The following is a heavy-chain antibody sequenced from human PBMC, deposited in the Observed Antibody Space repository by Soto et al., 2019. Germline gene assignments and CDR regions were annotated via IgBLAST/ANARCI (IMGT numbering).Heavy chain of an antibody. J-gene: IGHJ4*02. D-gene: IGHD5-18*01. CDR3: AHSQWSDTAMVTFDY. CDR1: GFSLSTSGVG. CDR2: IYWDDDK. Sequence: QITLKESGPTLVKPTQTLTLTCTFSGFSLSTSGVGVGWIRQHPGKALEWLALIYWDDDKRYSPSLKSRLTITKHTSKNQVVLTMTNMDPVDTAPYYCAHSQWSDTAMVTFDYWGQGTLVTVSS. V-gene: IGHV2-5*02.